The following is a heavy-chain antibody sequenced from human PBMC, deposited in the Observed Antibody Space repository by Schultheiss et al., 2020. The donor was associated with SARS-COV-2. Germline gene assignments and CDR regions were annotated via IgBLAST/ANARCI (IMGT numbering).Heavy chain of an antibody. D-gene: IGHD3-22*01. CDR1: GFTFSSYA. CDR2: ISGSGGST. J-gene: IGHJ4*02. Sequence: GESLKISCAASGFTFSSYAMSWVRQAPGKGLEWVSAISGSGGSTYYADSVKGRFTISRDNSKNTLYLQMNSLRAEDTAVYYCAKGQYYYDSSGHDYWGQGTLVTVSS. V-gene: IGHV3-23*01. CDR3: AKGQYYYDSSGHDY.